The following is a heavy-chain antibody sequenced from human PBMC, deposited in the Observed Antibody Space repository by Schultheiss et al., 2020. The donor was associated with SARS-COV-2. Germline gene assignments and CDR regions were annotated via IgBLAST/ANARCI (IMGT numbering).Heavy chain of an antibody. CDR1: GGSISSYY. CDR2: INHSGST. D-gene: IGHD3-10*01. V-gene: IGHV4-59*01. J-gene: IGHJ4*02. CDR3: ARGPASAD. Sequence: SETLSLTCTVSGGSISSYYWSWIRQPPGKGLEWIGEINHSGSTNYNPSLKSRVTISVDTSKNQFSLKLSSVTAADTAVYYCARGPASADWGQGTLVTVSS.